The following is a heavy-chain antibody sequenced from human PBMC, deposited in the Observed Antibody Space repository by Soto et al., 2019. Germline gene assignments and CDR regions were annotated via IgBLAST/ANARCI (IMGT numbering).Heavy chain of an antibody. CDR1: GGSISSGAYY. CDR2: IYYSGST. CDR3: ARDPRSAYYHDY. D-gene: IGHD3-3*01. V-gene: IGHV4-31*03. Sequence: QVQLQESGPGLVKPSQTLSVTCNVSGGSISSGAYYWSWIRQRPGRGLEWIGYIYYSGSTYYNPSLNSRLTISIDTSKSQFSLKRSSVTAADTAVYYCARDPRSAYYHDYWGQGTLVSVSS. J-gene: IGHJ4*02.